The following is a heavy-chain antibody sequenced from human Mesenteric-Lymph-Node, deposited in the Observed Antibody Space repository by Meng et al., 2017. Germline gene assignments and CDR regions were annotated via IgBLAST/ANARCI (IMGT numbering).Heavy chain of an antibody. CDR1: GFTFSSYA. CDR2: ISGSGGST. Sequence: EVQLLESGGGLVQPGGSLILSCSASGFTFSSYAMSWVRQAPGKGLEWVSAISGSGGSTYYADSVKGRFTISRDNSKNTLYLQMNSLRAEDTAVYYCAKPYDYGDLYYFDYWGQGTLVTVSS. J-gene: IGHJ4*02. V-gene: IGHV3-23*01. CDR3: AKPYDYGDLYYFDY. D-gene: IGHD4-17*01.